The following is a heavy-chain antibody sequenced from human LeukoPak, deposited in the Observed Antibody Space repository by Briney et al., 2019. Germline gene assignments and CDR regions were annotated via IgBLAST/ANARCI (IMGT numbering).Heavy chain of an antibody. V-gene: IGHV1-2*02. CDR1: GYTFTGYY. CDR3: ARDCSSTSCYGGGDY. Sequence: ASVKVSCKASGYTFTGYYMHWVRQAPGQGLEWMGWINPNSGGTNYAQKFQGRVTMTRDTSTSTVYMELSSLRSEDTAVYYCARDCSSTSCYGGGDYWGQGTLVTVSS. D-gene: IGHD2-2*01. CDR2: INPNSGGT. J-gene: IGHJ4*02.